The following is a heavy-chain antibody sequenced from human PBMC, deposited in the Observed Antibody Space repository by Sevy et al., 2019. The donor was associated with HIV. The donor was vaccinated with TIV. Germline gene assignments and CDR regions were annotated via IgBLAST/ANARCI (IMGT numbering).Heavy chain of an antibody. Sequence: GGSLRLSCAASGFIFSNFAMHWVRQAPGKGLEWVAVMSYDGSHKYYADSVRGRFTVSRDNSRNILSLEMNSLRREDTAVYYCARGENNAEFFHHWGQGTLVTVSS. J-gene: IGHJ1*01. CDR1: GFIFSNFA. D-gene: IGHD1-26*01. V-gene: IGHV3-30*04. CDR2: MSYDGSHK. CDR3: ARGENNAEFFHH.